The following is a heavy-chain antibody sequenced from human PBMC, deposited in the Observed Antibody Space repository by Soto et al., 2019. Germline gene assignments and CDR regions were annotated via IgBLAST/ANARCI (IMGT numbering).Heavy chain of an antibody. CDR1: GFTFSSYW. V-gene: IGHV3-7*01. J-gene: IGHJ4*02. CDR2: IKQDGSEK. D-gene: IGHD2-2*01. CDR3: ARWYVPRVVVPAAISPYFDY. Sequence: EVQLVESGGGLVQPGGSLRLSCAASGFTFSSYWMSWVRQAPGKGLEWVANIKQDGSEKYYVDSVKGRFTISRDNAKNSLYLQMNSLRAEDTAVYYCARWYVPRVVVPAAISPYFDYWGQGTLVTVSS.